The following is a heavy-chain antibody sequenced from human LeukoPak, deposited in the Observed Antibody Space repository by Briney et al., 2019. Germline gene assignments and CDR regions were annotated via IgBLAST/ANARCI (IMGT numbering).Heavy chain of an antibody. D-gene: IGHD2-21*02. CDR1: GYTFITYY. CDR3: ARSRLLLDY. J-gene: IGHJ4*02. Sequence: ASVKVSCKASGYTFITYYMHWVGQAPAQGLEWMGIINPSGGSTSYAQKFQGRVTMTGDTSTSTVYMELSSLRSEDTAVYYCARSRLLLDYWGQGTLVTVSS. V-gene: IGHV1-46*01. CDR2: INPSGGST.